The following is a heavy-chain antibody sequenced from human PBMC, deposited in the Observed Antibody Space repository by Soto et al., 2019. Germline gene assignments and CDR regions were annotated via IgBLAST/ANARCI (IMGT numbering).Heavy chain of an antibody. V-gene: IGHV3-23*01. CDR2: ISGSGGST. CDR1: GFTFSSYA. CDR3: ATPAGRYCSSTSCRDSYYYYYMDV. D-gene: IGHD2-2*01. J-gene: IGHJ6*03. Sequence: SLRLSCAASGFTFSSYAMSWVRQAPGKGLEWVSAISGSGGSTYYADSVKGRFTISRDNSKNTLYLQMNSLRAEDTAVYYCATPAGRYCSSTSCRDSYYYYYMDVWGKGTTVTVSS.